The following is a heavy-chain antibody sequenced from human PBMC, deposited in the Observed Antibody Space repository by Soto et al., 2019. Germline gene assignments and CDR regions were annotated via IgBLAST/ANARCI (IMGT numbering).Heavy chain of an antibody. J-gene: IGHJ4*02. CDR3: AGQAEGGCNYGY. D-gene: IGHD5-12*01. CDR2: INAGNGNT. CDR1: GYTFTSYA. V-gene: IGHV1-3*01. Sequence: QVQLVQSGAEVKKPGASVKVSCKTSGYTFTSYAMHWVRQAPGQRLEWMGWINAGNGNTKYSQKFQGRVTITTDTTASTAYMELNSLRSEDTAVYYCAGQAEGGCNYGYWGQGTLVTVSS.